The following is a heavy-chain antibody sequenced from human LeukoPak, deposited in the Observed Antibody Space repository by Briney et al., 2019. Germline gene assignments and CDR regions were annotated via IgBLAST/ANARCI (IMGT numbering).Heavy chain of an antibody. CDR1: GYTFTGYY. V-gene: IGHV1-2*02. D-gene: IGHD6-6*01. CDR3: ARVLLGSSSFDP. CDR2: INPNSGDT. J-gene: IGHJ5*02. Sequence: ASVKVSCKASGYTFTGYYMHWVRQAPGQGLEWMAWINPNSGDTNYAHNFQDRVTLTRGTSVTTSYMELNALTSDDTAIYYCARVLLGSSSFDPWGQGTLVTVSS.